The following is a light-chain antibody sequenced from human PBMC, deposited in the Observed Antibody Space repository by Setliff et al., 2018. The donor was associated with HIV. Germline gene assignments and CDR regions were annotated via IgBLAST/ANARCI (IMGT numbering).Light chain of an antibody. J-gene: IGLJ1*01. CDR1: SSDVGGYNY. Sequence: QSALTQPASVSGSPGQSITISCTGTSSDVGGYNYVSWYQQHPSKAPKLMISDVSNRPSGVSNRFSGSKSGNTASLTISGLQAEDEADYYCSSYTSITPLYVFGTGTKVTVL. CDR3: SSYTSITPLYV. CDR2: DVS. V-gene: IGLV2-14*03.